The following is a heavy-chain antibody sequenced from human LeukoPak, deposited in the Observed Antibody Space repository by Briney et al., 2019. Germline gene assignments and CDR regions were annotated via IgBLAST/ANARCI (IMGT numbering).Heavy chain of an antibody. V-gene: IGHV4-39*07. D-gene: IGHD2-2*01. J-gene: IGHJ4*02. CDR1: GGSISSSSYY. Sequence: PSETLSLTCTVSGGSISSSSYYWGWIRQPPGKGLEWIGSIYYSGSTYYNPSLKSRDTISVDTSKNQFSLKLSSVTAADTAVYYCARVSYAYFDYWGQGTLVTVSS. CDR2: IYYSGST. CDR3: ARVSYAYFDY.